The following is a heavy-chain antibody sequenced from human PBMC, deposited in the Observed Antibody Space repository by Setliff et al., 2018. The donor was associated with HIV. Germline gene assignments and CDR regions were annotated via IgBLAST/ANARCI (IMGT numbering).Heavy chain of an antibody. J-gene: IGHJ4*02. D-gene: IGHD1-26*01. CDR3: RYVGSLQY. CDR2: IRSKAYGGTS. V-gene: IGHV3-49*04. CDR1: GFTFGDYA. Sequence: PGGSLSLSCAASGFTFGDYALTWVRQAPGKGLEWVAFIRSKAYGGTSDYAASVKGRFTISRDDSKSIAYLHMNSLKTEDTGVYYCRYVGSLQYWGQGTLVTVSS.